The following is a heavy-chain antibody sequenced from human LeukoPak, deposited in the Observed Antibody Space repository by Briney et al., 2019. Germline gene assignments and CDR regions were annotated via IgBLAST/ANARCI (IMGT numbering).Heavy chain of an antibody. CDR3: ARARFREGGVYFDY. Sequence: ASVKVSCKASGYTFTGYYMHWVRQAPGQGLEWMGWINPNSGGTNYAQKFQGRVTMTRDTSISTAYMELSRLRSDDTAVYYCARARFREGGVYFDYWGQGTLVTVSS. CDR1: GYTFTGYY. J-gene: IGHJ4*02. V-gene: IGHV1-2*02. D-gene: IGHD3-16*01. CDR2: INPNSGGT.